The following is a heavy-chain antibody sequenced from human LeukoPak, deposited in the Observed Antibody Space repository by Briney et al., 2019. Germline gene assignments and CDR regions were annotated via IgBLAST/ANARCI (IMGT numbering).Heavy chain of an antibody. CDR2: IYYSGST. CDR1: VGSISSYY. D-gene: IGHD3-9*01. Sequence: SETLSLTCTAYVGSISSYYWRWIRQPPGKGLEWIGYIYYSGSTNYNPSLKSRVTISVDTSKNQFSLKLSSVTAADTAVYYCARGPWGGRYFDWLLLPYYYYGMDVWGQGTTVTVSS. J-gene: IGHJ6*02. V-gene: IGHV4-59*01. CDR3: ARGPWGGRYFDWLLLPYYYYGMDV.